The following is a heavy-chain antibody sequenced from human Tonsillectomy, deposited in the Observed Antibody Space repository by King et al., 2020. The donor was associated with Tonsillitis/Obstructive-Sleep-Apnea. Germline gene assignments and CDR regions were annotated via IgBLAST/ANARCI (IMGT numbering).Heavy chain of an antibody. CDR2: IYYSGST. CDR3: ANLGGDYYYYYMDV. CDR1: GGSISSSSYY. V-gene: IGHV4-39*01. J-gene: IGHJ6*03. D-gene: IGHD3-16*01. Sequence: QLQESGPGLVKPSETLSLTCTVSGGSISSSSYYWGWIRQPPGQGLEWIGSIYYSGSTYYNPSLKSRVTISVDTSKNQFSLKLSSVTAADTAVYYCANLGGDYYYYYMDVWGKGTTVTVSS.